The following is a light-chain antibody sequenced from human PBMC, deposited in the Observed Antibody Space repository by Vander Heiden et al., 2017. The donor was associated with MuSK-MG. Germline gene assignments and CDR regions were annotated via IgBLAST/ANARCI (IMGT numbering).Light chain of an antibody. Sequence: SYVLTQPPSVSVAPGQTARITCGGNNIGSKSVNWYRQKPGQAPVLVVYDDADRPSGIPERFSGSNSGNTATLTISRVEAGDEADFYCQVWDSSSDHPYVVFGGGTKLTVL. CDR2: DDA. J-gene: IGLJ2*01. CDR1: NIGSKS. CDR3: QVWDSSSDHPYVV. V-gene: IGLV3-21*02.